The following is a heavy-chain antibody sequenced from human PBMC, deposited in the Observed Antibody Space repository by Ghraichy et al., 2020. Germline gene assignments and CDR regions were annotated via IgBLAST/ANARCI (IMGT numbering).Heavy chain of an antibody. Sequence: GGPLRLSCAGSGFTIRSYSMSWVRQAPGKGLEWVSAISYRGGETFYADSVKGRFTICRDTSKNTLSLQMDSLRAEDTAVYFCAIVYKTDLDYWGQGTLVTVSS. V-gene: IGHV3-23*01. D-gene: IGHD1-1*01. CDR2: ISYRGGET. CDR3: AIVYKTDLDY. J-gene: IGHJ4*02. CDR1: GFTIRSYS.